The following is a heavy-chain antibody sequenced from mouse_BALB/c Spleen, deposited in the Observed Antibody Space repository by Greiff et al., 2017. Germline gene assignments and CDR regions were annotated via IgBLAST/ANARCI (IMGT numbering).Heavy chain of an antibody. J-gene: IGHJ4*01. Sequence: VQLQESGAELARPGASVKLSCKASGYTFTSYWMQWVKQRPGQGLEWIGAIYPGDGDTRYTQKFKGKATLTADKSSSTAYMQLSSLASEDSAVYYCARYYDPFYAMDYWGQGTSVTVSS. CDR1: GYTFTSYW. CDR2: IYPGDGDT. D-gene: IGHD1-1*01. CDR3: ARYYDPFYAMDY. V-gene: IGHV1-87*01.